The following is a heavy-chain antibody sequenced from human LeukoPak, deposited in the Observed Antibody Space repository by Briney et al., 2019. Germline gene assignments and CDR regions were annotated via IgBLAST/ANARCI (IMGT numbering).Heavy chain of an antibody. CDR2: ISWNSGTI. CDR3: AKGGGITVTNFPQDY. CDR1: GFTFDDYA. Sequence: GGSLRLSCAASGFTFDDYAMHWVRQAPGKGLEWVSGISWNSGTIDYADSVKGRFTISRDNAKNSLYLQMNSLRAEDTALYYCAKGGGITVTNFPQDYWGQGTLVTVSS. J-gene: IGHJ4*02. V-gene: IGHV3-9*01. D-gene: IGHD6-19*01.